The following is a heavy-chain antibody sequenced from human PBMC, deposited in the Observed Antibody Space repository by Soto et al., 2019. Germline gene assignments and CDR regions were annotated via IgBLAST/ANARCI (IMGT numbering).Heavy chain of an antibody. CDR1: AFTFDDYR. D-gene: IGHD6-19*01. Sequence: PGGSLRLSSAASAFTFDDYRMSWVRQDPGKWLEWVSGISWNGGSTGYADSVKGRFTISRDNAKNSLYLQMNSLRVEDTALYYCARDRELGGLNSGWYLDHWGQGTLVTISS. V-gene: IGHV3-20*04. J-gene: IGHJ5*02. CDR2: ISWNGGST. CDR3: ARDRELGGLNSGWYLDH.